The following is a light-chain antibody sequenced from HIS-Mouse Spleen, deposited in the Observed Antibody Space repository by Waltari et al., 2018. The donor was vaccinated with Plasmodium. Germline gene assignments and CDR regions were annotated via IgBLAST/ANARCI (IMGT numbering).Light chain of an antibody. CDR1: KLGDKY. CDR3: QAWDSSTVV. Sequence: SYELTQPPSVSVSPGQTASITCSGDKLGDKYACWYQQKPGQSPVLVIYQDSKRHSGIPWRLSGANSGNTATLTISGTQAMDEADYYCQAWDSSTVVFGGGTKLTVL. J-gene: IGLJ2*01. CDR2: QDS. V-gene: IGLV3-1*01.